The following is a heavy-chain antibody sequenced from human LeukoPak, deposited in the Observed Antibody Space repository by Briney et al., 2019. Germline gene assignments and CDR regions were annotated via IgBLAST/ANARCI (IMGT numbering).Heavy chain of an antibody. CDR3: ARPYYYDSSGYYYTHFDY. CDR1: GGTFSSYA. J-gene: IGHJ4*02. D-gene: IGHD3-22*01. Sequence: SVKVSCKASGGTFSSYAISWVRQAPGQGLEWMGGIIPIFGTANYAQKFQGRVTITADKSTSTAYMELSSLRPEDTAVYYCARPYYYDSSGYYYTHFDYWGQGTLVTVSS. CDR2: IIPIFGTA. V-gene: IGHV1-69*06.